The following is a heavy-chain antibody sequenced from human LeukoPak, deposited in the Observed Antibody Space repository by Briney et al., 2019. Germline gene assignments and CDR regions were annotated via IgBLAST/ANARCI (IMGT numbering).Heavy chain of an antibody. CDR1: GYTFTGYY. Sequence: GASVKVSCKASGYTFTGYYMHWVRQAPGQGLEWMGWINPNSGGTNYAQKFQGRVTMTRDTSISTAYMELSRLRSDDTAVYYCARAGSSWIYSENWFDPWGQGTLVTVSS. V-gene: IGHV1-2*02. CDR2: INPNSGGT. CDR3: ARAGSSWIYSENWFDP. D-gene: IGHD6-13*01. J-gene: IGHJ5*02.